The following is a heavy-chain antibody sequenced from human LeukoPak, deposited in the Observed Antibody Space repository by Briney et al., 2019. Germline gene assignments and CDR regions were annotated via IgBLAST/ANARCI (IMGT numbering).Heavy chain of an antibody. D-gene: IGHD3-22*01. V-gene: IGHV3-71*01. J-gene: IGHJ4*02. CDR3: TTGSYHESSGYRFDY. Sequence: PGGSLRLSCVVSGLTFSNYWMSWVRQAPGKGLEWVGFIRNKGNGGTTEYAASVKGGFTISRDDSESITYLQMNSLRTEDTAVYYCTTGSYHESSGYRFDYWGQGTLVTVSS. CDR1: GLTFSNYW. CDR2: IRNKGNGGTT.